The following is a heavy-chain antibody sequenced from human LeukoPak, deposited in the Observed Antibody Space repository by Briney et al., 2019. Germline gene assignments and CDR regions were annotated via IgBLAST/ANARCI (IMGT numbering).Heavy chain of an antibody. CDR3: ARDGDGSGVAKY. D-gene: IGHD5-24*01. J-gene: IGHJ4*02. V-gene: IGHV4-59*01. Sequence: PSQTLFLTCTASGGSISSYYWSWIRQPPGKGLEWIGYIYYSGSTNYNPSLKSRVTISVDTSKNQFSLKLSSVTAADTAVYYCARDGDGSGVAKYWGQGTLVTVSS. CDR1: GGSISSYY. CDR2: IYYSGST.